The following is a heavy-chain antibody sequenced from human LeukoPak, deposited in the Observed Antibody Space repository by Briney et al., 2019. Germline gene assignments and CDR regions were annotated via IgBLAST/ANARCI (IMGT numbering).Heavy chain of an antibody. CDR3: ARERRRSANWFDP. CDR1: GFTVSSNY. Sequence: GGSLRLSCAASGFTVSSNYMRWVRQAPGKGLQWVSVIYSGGNTYYADSVKGRFTISRDNSKNTLYLQMNSLRAEDTAVYYCARERRRSANWFDPWGQGTLVTVSS. V-gene: IGHV3-66*01. J-gene: IGHJ5*02. D-gene: IGHD6-13*01. CDR2: IYSGGNT.